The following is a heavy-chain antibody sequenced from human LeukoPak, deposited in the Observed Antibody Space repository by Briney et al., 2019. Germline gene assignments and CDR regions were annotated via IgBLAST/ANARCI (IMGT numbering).Heavy chain of an antibody. J-gene: IGHJ6*02. V-gene: IGHV4-61*02. D-gene: IGHD3-10*01. CDR2: IYTSGST. Sequence: PSETLSLTCTASGGSISSGSYYWSWIRQPAGKGLEWIGRIYTSGSTNYNPSLKSRVTISVDTSKTQFSLKLSSVTAADTAVYYCAREGGLMVRGVLRYGMDVWGQGTTVTVPS. CDR3: AREGGLMVRGVLRYGMDV. CDR1: GGSISSGSYY.